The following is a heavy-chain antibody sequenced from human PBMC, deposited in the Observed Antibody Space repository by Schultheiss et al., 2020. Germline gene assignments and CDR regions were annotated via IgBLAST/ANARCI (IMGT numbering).Heavy chain of an antibody. V-gene: IGHV3-11*01. D-gene: IGHD6-19*01. Sequence: GGSLRLSCAASGFTFSDYYMSWIRQAPGKGLEWLSYISSRGDSIFYADSVKGRFTISRDNAKNSLYLQMNSLRAEDTAVYYCATDSYSSIYFFDYWGQGTLVTVSS. CDR2: ISSRGDSI. CDR1: GFTFSDYY. CDR3: ATDSYSSIYFFDY. J-gene: IGHJ4*02.